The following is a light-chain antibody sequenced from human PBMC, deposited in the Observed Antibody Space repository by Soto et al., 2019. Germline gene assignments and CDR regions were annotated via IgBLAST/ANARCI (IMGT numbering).Light chain of an antibody. CDR2: TAS. Sequence: DIQMTQSPSSLYASVGDRVTITCRASQNIATYLNWYQQTPGKAPKLLIYTASTLQSGVPSRFSGSGSGTDFTLTISSLQPEDFATFYCQQSYNTPLTFGGGTKVEI. J-gene: IGKJ4*01. CDR1: QNIATY. V-gene: IGKV1-39*01. CDR3: QQSYNTPLT.